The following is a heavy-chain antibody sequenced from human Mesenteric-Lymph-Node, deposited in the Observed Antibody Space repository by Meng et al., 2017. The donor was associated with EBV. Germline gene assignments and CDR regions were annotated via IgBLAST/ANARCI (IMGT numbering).Heavy chain of an antibody. D-gene: IGHD3-3*01. CDR3: ARDISGYYHLQG. Sequence: QVQLGQSGAEVKKPGASVKVSCKGSGYTFSDYYIHWVRQAPGQGLEWMGRIYPKSGINHNALKFQGRITMTRDTSISTAYMELSGLRSDDTAVYSCARDISGYYHLQGWGQGTLVTVSS. J-gene: IGHJ4*02. CDR1: GYTFSDYY. CDR2: IYPKSGIN. V-gene: IGHV1-2*06.